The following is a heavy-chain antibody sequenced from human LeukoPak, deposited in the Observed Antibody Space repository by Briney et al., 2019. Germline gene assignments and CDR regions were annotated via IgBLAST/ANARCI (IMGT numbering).Heavy chain of an antibody. D-gene: IGHD6-6*01. V-gene: IGHV4-30-2*01. CDR1: GVSISSGGYY. CDR3: ARPNSSSSMGFDH. CDR2: IYHSGST. J-gene: IGHJ4*02. Sequence: SETLSLTCTVSGVSISSGGYYWSWIRQPPGKGLEWIGYIYHSGSTYYNPSLKSRVTISVYRSKNQFSLKLSSVTAADTAVYYCARPNSSSSMGFDHWGQGTLVTVSS.